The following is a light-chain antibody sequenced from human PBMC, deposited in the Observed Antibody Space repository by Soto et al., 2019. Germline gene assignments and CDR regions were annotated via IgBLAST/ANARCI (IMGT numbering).Light chain of an antibody. V-gene: IGKV1-39*01. J-gene: IGKJ1*01. CDR1: QSIRRS. CDR2: AAS. Sequence: DIQMTQSPSSLSASVADRVTITCRASQSIRRSLNWYQQKPGKAPNLLIYAASSLQTGVPSRFPGSGSGTDFTLTISNLQPEDCAVDYSPQTYSSPRTFGQGTKVEIK. CDR3: PQTYSSPRT.